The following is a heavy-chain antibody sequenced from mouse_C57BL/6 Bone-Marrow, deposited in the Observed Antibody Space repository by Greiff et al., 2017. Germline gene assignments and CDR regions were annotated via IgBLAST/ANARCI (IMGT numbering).Heavy chain of an antibody. J-gene: IGHJ3*01. CDR2: IYPGDGDT. V-gene: IGHV1-82*01. CDR3: ATPSGFAY. Sequence: QVHVKQSGPELVKPGASVKISCKASGYAFSSSWMNWVKQRPGKGLEWIGRIYPGDGDTNYNGKFKGKATLTADKSSSTAYMQLSSLTSEDSAVYFCATPSGFAYWGQGTLVTVSA. CDR1: GYAFSSSW.